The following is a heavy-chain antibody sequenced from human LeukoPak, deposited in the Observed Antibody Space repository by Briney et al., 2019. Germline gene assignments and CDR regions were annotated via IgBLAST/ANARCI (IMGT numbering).Heavy chain of an antibody. CDR3: AKVCSGGSCYDY. D-gene: IGHD2-15*01. Sequence: GGSLRLSCAASGFRFDDYAMYWVRQAPGKGLEWVSGISWNSGSIGYADSVKGRFTISRDNAKNSLYLQMNSLRAEDTALYYCAKVCSGGSCYDYRGQGTLVTVSS. J-gene: IGHJ4*02. CDR2: ISWNSGSI. V-gene: IGHV3-9*01. CDR1: GFRFDDYA.